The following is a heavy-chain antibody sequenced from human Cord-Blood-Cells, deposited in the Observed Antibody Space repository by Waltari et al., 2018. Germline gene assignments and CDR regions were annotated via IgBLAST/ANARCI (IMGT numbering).Heavy chain of an antibody. CDR2: IYPGDSDT. J-gene: IGHJ4*02. CDR1: GYSFTSYW. CDR3: ARAEWLSGPGFDY. Sequence: EVQLVQSGAEVKKPGESLKISCKGSGYSFTSYWIGWVRQMPGKGPEWMGIIYPGDSDTRYSPPFQGQLTISADTSISTAYLQWSSLKASDTAMYYCARAEWLSGPGFDYWGQGTLVTVSS. D-gene: IGHD3-3*01. V-gene: IGHV5-51*01.